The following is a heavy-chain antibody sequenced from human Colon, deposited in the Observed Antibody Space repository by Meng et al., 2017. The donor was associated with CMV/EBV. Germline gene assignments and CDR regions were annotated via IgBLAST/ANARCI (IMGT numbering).Heavy chain of an antibody. CDR2: ISSTGSYI. V-gene: IGHV3-11*05. D-gene: IGHD3-10*01. J-gene: IGHJ4*02. Sequence: QVQLVESGGDLVKPGGSLSLSCAASGFTFSDYYMSWIREAPGKGLEWVSYISSTGSYINYADSVKGRFTISRDNAKNSLYLQMNSLRAEDTAVYYCARVGGSGSYNFDYWGQGTLVTVSS. CDR3: ARVGGSGSYNFDY. CDR1: GFTFSDYY.